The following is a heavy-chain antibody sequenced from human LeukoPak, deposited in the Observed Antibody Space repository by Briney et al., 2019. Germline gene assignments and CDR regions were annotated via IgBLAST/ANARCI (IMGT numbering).Heavy chain of an antibody. V-gene: IGHV4-34*01. Sequence: PETLSLTCAVYGGSFSGYYWSWIRQPPGKGLEWIGEINHSGSTNYNPSLKSRVTISVDTSKNQFSLKLSSVTAADTAVHYCARGGYGSGSYYDYWGQGTLVTVSS. J-gene: IGHJ4*02. CDR1: GGSFSGYY. CDR2: INHSGST. CDR3: ARGGYGSGSYYDY. D-gene: IGHD3-10*01.